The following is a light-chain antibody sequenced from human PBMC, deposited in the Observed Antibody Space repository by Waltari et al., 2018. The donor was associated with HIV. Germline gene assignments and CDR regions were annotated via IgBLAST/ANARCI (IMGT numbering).Light chain of an antibody. V-gene: IGKV3-20*01. Sequence: EVVLTQSPGPLSLSPGERATLSCRANQTLRSDHVAWYQQKPGQAPRLLIYATSNRATAIPDRFSGSGSGTDFTLTISRLEPEDSAVYYCQDYHPSSGTFGQGTKVEIK. J-gene: IGKJ1*01. CDR2: ATS. CDR1: QTLRSDH. CDR3: QDYHPSSGT.